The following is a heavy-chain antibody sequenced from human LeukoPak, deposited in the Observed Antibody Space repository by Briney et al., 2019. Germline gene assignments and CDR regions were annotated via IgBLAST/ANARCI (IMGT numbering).Heavy chain of an antibody. CDR3: AKGVRVCSSTSCLPLKYYYYGMDV. V-gene: IGHV3-23*01. CDR1: GFTFSSYA. D-gene: IGHD2-2*01. Sequence: PGGSLRLSCAASGFTFSSYAISLVRQAPGNGLHWVSAFSGSAGSTYYADSVKGRFTISRDNSKNTLYLQMNSLRAEDTAVYYCAKGVRVCSSTSCLPLKYYYYGMDVWGQGTTVTVSS. J-gene: IGHJ6*02. CDR2: FSGSAGST.